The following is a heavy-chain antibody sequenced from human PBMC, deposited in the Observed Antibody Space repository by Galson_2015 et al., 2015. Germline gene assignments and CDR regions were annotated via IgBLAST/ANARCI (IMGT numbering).Heavy chain of an antibody. J-gene: IGHJ2*01. CDR2: ISSSSSYT. V-gene: IGHV3-11*06. D-gene: IGHD2-2*01. CDR3: ARAGGYCSSTSCVALRYFDL. CDR1: GFTFSDYY. Sequence: SLRLSCAASGFTFSDYYMSWIRQAPGKGLEWVSYISSSSSYTNYADSVKGRFTISRDNAKNSLYLQMNSLRAEDTAVYYCARAGGYCSSTSCVALRYFDLWGRGTLVTVSS.